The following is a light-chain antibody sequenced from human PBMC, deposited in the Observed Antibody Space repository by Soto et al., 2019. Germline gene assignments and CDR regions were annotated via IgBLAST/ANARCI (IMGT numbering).Light chain of an antibody. V-gene: IGKV1-27*01. J-gene: IGKJ1*01. CDR3: QKYYSAPET. Sequence: DIQMTQSPSSLSASVGDRVTITCRASQGISSYLAWYQQKPGKVPKLLIYAASTLQSGVPSRFSGSGSGTDFTLTISSLQPEDVATYYCQKYYSAPETLGQGTKVEIK. CDR2: AAS. CDR1: QGISSY.